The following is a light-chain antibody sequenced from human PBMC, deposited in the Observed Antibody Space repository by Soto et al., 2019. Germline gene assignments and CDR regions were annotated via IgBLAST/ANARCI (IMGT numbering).Light chain of an antibody. V-gene: IGKV1-5*03. CDR2: KAS. CDR3: QQELNRST. J-gene: IGKJ1*01. Sequence: DIQMTQSPSTLSASVGDRVTITCRASQSISTWLAWYQQKPGKAPKLLIYKASSLEGGVPSRFNGSGSGTEITLTISSLQPDDFATYYCQQELNRSTFGQGTKLEIK. CDR1: QSISTW.